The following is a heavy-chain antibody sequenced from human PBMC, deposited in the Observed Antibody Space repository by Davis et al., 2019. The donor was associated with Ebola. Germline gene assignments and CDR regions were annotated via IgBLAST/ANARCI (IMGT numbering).Heavy chain of an antibody. V-gene: IGHV1-18*01. CDR1: GYTFTSYG. CDR2: ISAYNGNT. Sequence: ASVKVSCKASGYTFTSYGIIWVRQAPGQGLEWMGWISAYNGNTNYAQKLQGRVTMTTDTSTSTAYMELRSLRSDDTAVYYCARVITMVRAGWFDPWGQGTLVTVSS. J-gene: IGHJ5*02. D-gene: IGHD3-10*01. CDR3: ARVITMVRAGWFDP.